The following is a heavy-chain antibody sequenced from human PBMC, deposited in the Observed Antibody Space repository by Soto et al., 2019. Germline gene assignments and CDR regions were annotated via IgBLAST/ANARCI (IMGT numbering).Heavy chain of an antibody. Sequence: PSETLSLTFAVSGGSISSYYWIWIRHPAGKVLDXIGSIYTVRSPNANPSLKSRVTMSVDTSKNQFSLKLSYVTVADTAVYYWARDWLDTWWFDPWGQGTLVTVSS. J-gene: IGHJ5*02. CDR3: ARDWLDTWWFDP. CDR1: GGSISSYY. D-gene: IGHD5-18*01. V-gene: IGHV4-4*07. CDR2: IYTVRSP.